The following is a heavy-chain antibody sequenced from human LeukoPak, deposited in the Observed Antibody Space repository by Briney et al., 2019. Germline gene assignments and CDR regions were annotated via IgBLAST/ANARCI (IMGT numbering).Heavy chain of an antibody. Sequence: SETLSLTCTVSVGSISSYYWSWIRQPAGNGLEWIGRIYTSGSTNYNPSLKSRVTMSVDTSKNQFSLKLSSVTAADTAVYYCARATYYDFWSGYYYMDVWGKGTTVTVSS. CDR3: ARATYYDFWSGYYYMDV. CDR2: IYTSGST. CDR1: VGSISSYY. J-gene: IGHJ6*03. D-gene: IGHD3-3*01. V-gene: IGHV4-4*07.